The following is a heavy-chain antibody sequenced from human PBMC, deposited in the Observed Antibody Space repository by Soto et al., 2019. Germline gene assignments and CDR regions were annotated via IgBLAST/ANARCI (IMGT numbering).Heavy chain of an antibody. CDR2: IRSSHTT. Sequence: EAQLLESGGGLVQPGGSLRLSCEASGFIFSTYAMNWVRQAPGEGLEWVSAIRSSHTTFYAESVRGRFTSSRDNSVNTLYLQMSSLRTEDTAVYYCADHRGYGVFDSVDICGEGTMVTVSA. J-gene: IGHJ3*02. D-gene: IGHD4-17*01. CDR3: ADHRGYGVFDSVDI. V-gene: IGHV3-23*01. CDR1: GFIFSTYA.